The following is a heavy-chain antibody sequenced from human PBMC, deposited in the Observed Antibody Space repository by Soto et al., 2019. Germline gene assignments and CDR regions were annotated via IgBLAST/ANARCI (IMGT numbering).Heavy chain of an antibody. D-gene: IGHD3-16*01. CDR3: ASDDRYDYIGNFGY. J-gene: IGHJ4*02. CDR1: GGSPNYYY. CDR2: IANTGST. Sequence: SETLSLTCTFSGGSPNYYYWTWIRQPPGKGLEWIGNIANTGSTNYNPSLKSRVTISVDTPNNQVSLRLSSVTAADTAVYYCASDDRYDYIGNFGYWGEATLVTVSS. V-gene: IGHV4-59*12.